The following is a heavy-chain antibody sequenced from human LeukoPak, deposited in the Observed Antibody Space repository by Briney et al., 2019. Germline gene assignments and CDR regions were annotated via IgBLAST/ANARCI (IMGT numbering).Heavy chain of an antibody. CDR3: ARNYSPDFDY. J-gene: IGHJ4*02. V-gene: IGHV3-11*04. CDR2: ISSSGSSI. Sequence: GGSLRLSCAASGFTFSDYYMSWLRQAPGKGLEWVSYISSSGSSIYYADSRKGRFTISRDNSKNTLHLQMNSLRAEDTAVYYCARNYSPDFDYWGQGTQVSVSS. CDR1: GFTFSDYY. D-gene: IGHD1-7*01.